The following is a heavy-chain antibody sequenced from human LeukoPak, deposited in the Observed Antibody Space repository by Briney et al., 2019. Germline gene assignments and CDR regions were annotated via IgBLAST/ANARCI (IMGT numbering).Heavy chain of an antibody. V-gene: IGHV4-59*01. D-gene: IGHD3-22*01. CDR1: GGSFSGYY. J-gene: IGHJ4*02. CDR3: ARARQVYYYDSSGFPLYYFDY. CDR2: IYYSGST. Sequence: SETLSLTCAVYGGSFSGYYWSWIRQPPGKGLEWIGYIYYSGSTNYNPSLKSRVTISVDTSKNQFSLKLSSVTAADTAVYYCARARQVYYYDSSGFPLYYFDYWGQGTLVTVSS.